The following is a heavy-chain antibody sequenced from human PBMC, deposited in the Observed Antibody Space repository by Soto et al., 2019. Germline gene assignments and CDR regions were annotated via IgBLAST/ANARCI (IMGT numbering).Heavy chain of an antibody. D-gene: IGHD5-18*01. Sequence: ASVKVSCKASGYTFTSYAMHWVRQAPGQRLEWMGWINAGNGNTKYSQKFQGRVTITRDTSASTAYMELSSLRSEDTAVYYCARDGGYSYGYNFDYWGRGTLVTVSS. J-gene: IGHJ4*02. CDR3: ARDGGYSYGYNFDY. CDR2: INAGNGNT. V-gene: IGHV1-3*01. CDR1: GYTFTSYA.